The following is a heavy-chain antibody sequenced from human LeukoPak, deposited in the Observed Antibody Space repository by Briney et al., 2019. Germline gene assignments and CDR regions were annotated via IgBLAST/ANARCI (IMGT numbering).Heavy chain of an antibody. CDR2: IYHSGSP. Sequence: SESLSLTCAVPGGSISSNDRWGWVSQPPGKGLDGSGEIYHSGSPNYNPSLKSRVIISVDKSRNHFSLNLSSVTAADTAVYYCARVNINNWHSCDYWGQGTLVTVSS. J-gene: IGHJ4*02. V-gene: IGHV4-4*02. CDR3: ARVNINNWHSCDY. D-gene: IGHD1-1*01. CDR1: GGSISSNDR.